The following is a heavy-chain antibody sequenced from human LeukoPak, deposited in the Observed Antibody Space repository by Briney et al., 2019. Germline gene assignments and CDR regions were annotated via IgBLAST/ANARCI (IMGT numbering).Heavy chain of an antibody. Sequence: GGSLRLSCAASGFTFSSYWMSWVRQAPGKGLEWVADIKQDGSEKYYVDSVKGRFTISRDNAKNSLYLQMNSLRAEDTAVYYCASASRIAAAGDYWGQGTLVTVSS. D-gene: IGHD6-13*01. CDR2: IKQDGSEK. J-gene: IGHJ4*02. CDR1: GFTFSSYW. V-gene: IGHV3-7*01. CDR3: ASASRIAAAGDY.